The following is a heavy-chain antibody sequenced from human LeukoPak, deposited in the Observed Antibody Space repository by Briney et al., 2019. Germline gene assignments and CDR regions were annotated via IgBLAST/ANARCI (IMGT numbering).Heavy chain of an antibody. CDR1: GGSISSGGYS. J-gene: IGHJ4*02. CDR2: IYHSGST. V-gene: IGHV4-30-2*01. D-gene: IGHD2-15*01. CDR3: ARGFHGGSFVDY. Sequence: SETLSLTCAVSGGSISSGGYSWSWIRQPPGKGLEWIGYIYHSGSTYYNPSLKSRVTISVDRSKNQFSLKLSSVTAADTAVYYCARGFHGGSFVDYWGQGTLVTVSS.